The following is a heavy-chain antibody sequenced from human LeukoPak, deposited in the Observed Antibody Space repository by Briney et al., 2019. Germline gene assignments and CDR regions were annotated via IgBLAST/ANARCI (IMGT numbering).Heavy chain of an antibody. CDR1: GFTFSRYW. D-gene: IGHD3-22*01. J-gene: IGHJ1*01. Sequence: GGPLRLSCEASGFTFSRYWMHWVRQAPGKGLVWVSRIKSDGKTNYADSVKGRFTISRDNAKNTVSLQMDSLRAEDTGVYYCARAPSEVGGYYPEYFRHWGQGTLVTVSS. CDR3: ARAPSEVGGYYPEYFRH. CDR2: IKSDGKT. V-gene: IGHV3-74*01.